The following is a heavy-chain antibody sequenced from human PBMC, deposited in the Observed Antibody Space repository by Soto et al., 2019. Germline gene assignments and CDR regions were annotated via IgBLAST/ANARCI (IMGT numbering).Heavy chain of an antibody. V-gene: IGHV1-2*02. D-gene: IGHD5-18*01. CDR1: GYTFTGYY. Sequence: GASVKVSCKASGYTFTGYYMHWVRQAPGQGLEWMGCINPDSGATTYAQXFQXXVTXTRDTSINTAFIELTRLKSDDTAVYYCTRRGYNHDAYEDFWGQGTPVTVSS. CDR3: TRRGYNHDAYEDF. J-gene: IGHJ4*02. CDR2: INPDSGAT.